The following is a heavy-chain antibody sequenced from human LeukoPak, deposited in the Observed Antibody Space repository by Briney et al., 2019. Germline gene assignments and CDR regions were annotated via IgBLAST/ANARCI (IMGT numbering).Heavy chain of an antibody. J-gene: IGHJ4*02. CDR2: ISGSGRTT. D-gene: IGHD1-26*01. Sequence: PGGSLRLSCVASGFTFSSYAMSWVRQAPGKGLECVSVISGSGRTTDYADSVKGRFTISRDNSKDTLYLHLNSLRAEDTALYYCAKWDARGNGLPRSHLDDWGQGTLVTVSS. V-gene: IGHV3-23*01. CDR1: GFTFSSYA. CDR3: AKWDARGNGLPRSHLDD.